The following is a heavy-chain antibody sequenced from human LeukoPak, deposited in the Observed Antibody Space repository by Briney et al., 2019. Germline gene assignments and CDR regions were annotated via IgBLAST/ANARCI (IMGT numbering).Heavy chain of an antibody. D-gene: IGHD3-22*01. CDR1: GFTFSSYA. J-gene: IGHJ4*02. CDR3: AKVDGDGSGYPFDY. CDR2: ISGSGGST. V-gene: IGHV3-23*01. Sequence: GGSLRLSCAASGFTFSSYAMSWVRQAPGKGLEWVSAISGSGGSTYYADSVKGRFTISRDNSKNTLYLQMNNLRAEDTAVYYCAKVDGDGSGYPFDYWGQGTLVTVSS.